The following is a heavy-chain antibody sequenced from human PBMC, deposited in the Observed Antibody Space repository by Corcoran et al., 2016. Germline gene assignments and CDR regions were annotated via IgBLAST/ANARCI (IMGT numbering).Heavy chain of an antibody. CDR1: GFTFSRYW. J-gene: IGHJ4*02. V-gene: IGHV3-7*01. Sequence: EVQLVESGGGLVQPGVSLRLSCAASGFTFSRYWMSWVRQAPGKGLEWVANIKQDGSEKYYVDSVKGRFTVSRDNAKNSLSLQMNSLRAEDTAVYYCARDFASDTLGYWGQGTLVTVSS. D-gene: IGHD5-18*01. CDR2: IKQDGSEK. CDR3: ARDFASDTLGY.